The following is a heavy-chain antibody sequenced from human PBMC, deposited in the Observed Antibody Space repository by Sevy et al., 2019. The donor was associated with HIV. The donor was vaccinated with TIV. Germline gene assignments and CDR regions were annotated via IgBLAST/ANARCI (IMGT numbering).Heavy chain of an antibody. CDR3: AKDGDSRSGLDF. D-gene: IGHD4-17*01. V-gene: IGHV3-30*18. J-gene: IGHJ4*02. Sequence: GGSLRLSCVLSGFNFSDYGMHWVRQAPGKGLQWVSAVSYDGSNKLYVDSVKGRFTISRDDSMNSLFLQMNSLRAEDTAIYYCAKDGDSRSGLDFWGQGTLVTVSS. CDR1: GFNFSDYG. CDR2: VSYDGSNK.